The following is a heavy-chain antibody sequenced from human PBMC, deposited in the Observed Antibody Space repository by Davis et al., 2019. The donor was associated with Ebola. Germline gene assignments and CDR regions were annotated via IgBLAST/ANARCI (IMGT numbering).Heavy chain of an antibody. CDR1: GFTFSSYA. Sequence: GESLKISCAASGFTFSSYAMSWVRQAPGKGLEWVSAISGSGGSTYYADSVKGRFTIYRDNAKNTLYLQMNSLRAEETAVYYCAKDSVVVAPSTHWGQGTLVTVSS. CDR2: ISGSGGST. CDR3: AKDSVVVAPSTH. V-gene: IGHV3-23*01. J-gene: IGHJ4*02. D-gene: IGHD2-15*01.